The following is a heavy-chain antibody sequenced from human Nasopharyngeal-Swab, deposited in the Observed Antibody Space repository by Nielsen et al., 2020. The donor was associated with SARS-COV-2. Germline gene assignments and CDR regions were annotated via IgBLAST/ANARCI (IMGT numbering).Heavy chain of an antibody. D-gene: IGHD4/OR15-4a*01. CDR1: GFTFSSYA. CDR2: ISGSGGST. J-gene: IGHJ6*02. CDR3: AKDGGLTTFPYYYYYGMDV. V-gene: IGHV3-23*01. Sequence: GGSPRLSCAASGFTFSSYAMSWVRQAPGKWLEWVSAISGSGGSTYYADSVKGRFTISRDNSKNTLYLQMNSLRAEDTAVYYCAKDGGLTTFPYYYYYGMDVWGQGTTVTVSS.